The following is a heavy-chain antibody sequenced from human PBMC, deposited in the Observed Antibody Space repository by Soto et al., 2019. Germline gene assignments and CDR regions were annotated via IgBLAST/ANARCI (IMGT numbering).Heavy chain of an antibody. CDR2: IKSKTDGGTT. V-gene: IGHV3-15*01. J-gene: IGHJ6*02. CDR3: TTDSSDIVVVPYVMDV. CDR1: RCTFNSAW. D-gene: IGHD2-2*01. Sequence: XGTRRRSFAVSRCTFNSAWRRLGSQAPGNVLEWVGRIKSKTDGGTTDYAAPVKGRFTISRDDSKNTLYLQMNSLKNEDTAVYYCTTDSSDIVVVPYVMDVWAQGTTVTVS.